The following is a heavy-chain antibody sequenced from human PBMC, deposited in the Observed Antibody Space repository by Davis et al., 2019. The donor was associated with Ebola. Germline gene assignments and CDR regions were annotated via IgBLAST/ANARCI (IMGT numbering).Heavy chain of an antibody. J-gene: IGHJ3*02. D-gene: IGHD2-2*01. CDR2: IYYSGST. V-gene: IGHV4-59*12. CDR3: ARDPGYCTSTSCQPTDAFDT. CDR1: GGSISSYY. Sequence: PSETLSLTCTVSGGSISSYYWSWIRQPPGKGLEWIGYIYYSGSTNYNPSLKSRVTISVDTSKNQFSLKLSSVTAADTAVYYCARDPGYCTSTSCQPTDAFDTWGQGTTVTVSS.